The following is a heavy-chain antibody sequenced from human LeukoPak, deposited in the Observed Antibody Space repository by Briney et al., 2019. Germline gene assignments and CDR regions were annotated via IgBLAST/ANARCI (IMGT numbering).Heavy chain of an antibody. V-gene: IGHV4-31*03. CDR1: GESMRTDGYY. J-gene: IGHJ3*02. CDR2: IYYSGST. D-gene: IGHD3-16*01. CDR3: ARGDGSHSYAKGFDI. Sequence: PSETLSLTCSVSGESMRTDGYYWTWIRQHPGKGLEWIGYIYYSGSTYYNPSLKDRISMSVDTSNNRFSVKLTAVTAADTAVYFCARGDGSHSYAKGFDIWGQGTLVTVSS.